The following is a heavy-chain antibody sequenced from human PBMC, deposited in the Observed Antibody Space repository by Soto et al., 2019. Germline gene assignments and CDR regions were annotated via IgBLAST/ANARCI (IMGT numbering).Heavy chain of an antibody. J-gene: IGHJ3*02. CDR2: IIPILGIA. D-gene: IGHD2-2*01. CDR3: ARVRRVVPAANYDAFDI. V-gene: IGHV1-69*02. CDR1: GGTFSSYT. Sequence: QVQLVQSGAEVKKPGSSVKVSCKASGGTFSSYTISWVRQAPGQGLEWMGRIIPILGIANYAQKFQGRVTITADKSTSTAYMELSSLRSEDTAVYYCARVRRVVPAANYDAFDIWGQGTMVTVSS.